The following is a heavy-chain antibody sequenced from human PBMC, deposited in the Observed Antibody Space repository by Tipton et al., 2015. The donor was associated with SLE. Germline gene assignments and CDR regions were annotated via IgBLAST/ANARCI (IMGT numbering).Heavy chain of an antibody. CDR2: INHSGST. CDR3: ARGGRVGATSTGDLDY. J-gene: IGHJ4*02. V-gene: IGHV4-34*01. Sequence: LRLSCAASGFTVSSNYMSWVRQPPGKGLEWIGEINHSGSTNYNPSLKSRITISVDTSKNQFSLKLSSVTAADTAVYYCARGGRVGATSTGDLDYWGQGTLVTVSS. CDR1: GFTVSSNY. D-gene: IGHD1-26*01.